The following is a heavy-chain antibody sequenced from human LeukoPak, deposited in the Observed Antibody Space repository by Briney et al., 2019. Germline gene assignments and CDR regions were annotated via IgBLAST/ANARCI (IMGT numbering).Heavy chain of an antibody. J-gene: IGHJ4*02. Sequence: ASVKVSCKASGYTFTSYGISWVREAPGQGLEWMGWISAYNGNTNYAQKLQGRVTMPTDTSTRTAYMELRSLRSDDTAVYYCARGGYDGGPNDYWGQGTLVTVSS. CDR1: GYTFTSYG. CDR2: ISAYNGNT. D-gene: IGHD5-12*01. CDR3: ARGGYDGGPNDY. V-gene: IGHV1-18*01.